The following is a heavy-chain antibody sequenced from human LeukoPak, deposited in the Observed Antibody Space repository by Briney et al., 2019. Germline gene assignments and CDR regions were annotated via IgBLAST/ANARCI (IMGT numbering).Heavy chain of an antibody. D-gene: IGHD1-26*01. Sequence: ASVKVSCKASGYTFKSYGITWVRQAPGQGLDWMGWIKAYNGDTNYAQKLQGRVTMTTDTSTSTAYMELRSLRSDDTAVYYCAREGGIVGALDYWGQGTLVTVSS. J-gene: IGHJ4*02. CDR3: AREGGIVGALDY. CDR1: GYTFKSYG. V-gene: IGHV1-18*01. CDR2: IKAYNGDT.